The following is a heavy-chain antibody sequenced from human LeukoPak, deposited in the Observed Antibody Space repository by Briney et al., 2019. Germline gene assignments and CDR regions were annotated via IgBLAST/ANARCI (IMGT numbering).Heavy chain of an antibody. J-gene: IGHJ4*02. D-gene: IGHD6-19*01. CDR3: ARTSGGRLAVAVDS. Sequence: PGGSLRLSCAASGFTFSTYWMTWVRQAPGKGPEWVANIKEDGSATYYVDSVKGRFTISRDNAKKSLYLQMASLRAEDTAVYYCARTSGGRLAVAVDSWGQGTLVTVSS. V-gene: IGHV3-7*05. CDR1: GFTFSTYW. CDR2: IKEDGSAT.